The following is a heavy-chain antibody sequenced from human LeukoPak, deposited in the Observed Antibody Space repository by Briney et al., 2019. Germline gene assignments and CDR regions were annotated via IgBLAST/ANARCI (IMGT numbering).Heavy chain of an antibody. D-gene: IGHD3-22*01. CDR1: GGSFSGYY. CDR3: ARGPPLRRTWGYYDSSGYYQNYYYYGMDV. V-gene: IGHV4-34*01. Sequence: SETLSLACAVYGGSFSGYYWSWIRQPPGKGLERIGEINHSGSTNYNPSLKSRVTISVDTSKNQFSLKLSSVTAADTAVYYCARGPPLRRTWGYYDSSGYYQNYYYYGMDVWGQGTTVTVSS. J-gene: IGHJ6*02. CDR2: INHSGST.